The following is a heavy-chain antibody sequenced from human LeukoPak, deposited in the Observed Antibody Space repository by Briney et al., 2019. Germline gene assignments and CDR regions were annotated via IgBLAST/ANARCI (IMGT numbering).Heavy chain of an antibody. CDR2: IIPIFGTA. V-gene: IGHV1-69*13. CDR3: ARSMAVYNWNPYGMDV. CDR1: GGTFSSYA. D-gene: IGHD1-20*01. Sequence: GASVKVSCKASGGTFSSYAISRVRQAPGQGLEWMGGIIPIFGTANYAQKFQGRVTITADESTSTAYMELSSLRSEDTAVYYCARSMAVYNWNPYGMDVWGQGTTVTVSS. J-gene: IGHJ6*02.